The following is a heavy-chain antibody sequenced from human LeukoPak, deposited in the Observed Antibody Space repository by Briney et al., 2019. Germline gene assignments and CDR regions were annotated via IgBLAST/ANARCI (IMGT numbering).Heavy chain of an antibody. D-gene: IGHD3-3*01. CDR3: ATFSPPYDRPQNI. Sequence: GGSLRLSCAASGFTFSSYAMSWVRQAPGKGLEWVSAISGSGGSTYYADSVKGRFTISRDDSKNTLYLQMNSLRAEDTAVYYCATFSPPYDRPQNIWGQGTMVTVSS. CDR1: GFTFSSYA. J-gene: IGHJ3*02. CDR2: ISGSGGST. V-gene: IGHV3-23*01.